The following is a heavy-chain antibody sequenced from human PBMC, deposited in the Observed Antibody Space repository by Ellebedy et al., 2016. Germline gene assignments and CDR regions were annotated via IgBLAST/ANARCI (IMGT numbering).Heavy chain of an antibody. CDR2: ISSSGSTI. CDR1: GFTFSSYS. CDR3: TKTGSSGYYYGMDV. J-gene: IGHJ6*02. V-gene: IGHV3-48*04. Sequence: GESLKISCAASGFTFSSYSMNWVRQAPGKGLEWVSYISSSGSTIYYADSVKGRFTISRDNAKNSLYLQMNSLRAEDTAVYYCTKTGSSGYYYGMDVWGQGTTVTVSS. D-gene: IGHD6-19*01.